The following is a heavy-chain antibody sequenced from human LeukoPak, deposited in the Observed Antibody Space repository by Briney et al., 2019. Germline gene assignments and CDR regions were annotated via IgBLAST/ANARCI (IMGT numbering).Heavy chain of an antibody. J-gene: IGHJ4*02. CDR1: GFNFINTW. V-gene: IGHV3-74*01. Sequence: PGGSLRLSCAASGFNFINTWMHWVRQAPGEGLVWVARIKNDGSGIIYADSVKGRFTISRDNARNTLYLQMNSLRAEDTAVYYCARERGVSHPFDYWGQGTLVTVSS. CDR3: ARERGVSHPFDY. D-gene: IGHD2-21*01. CDR2: IKNDGSGI.